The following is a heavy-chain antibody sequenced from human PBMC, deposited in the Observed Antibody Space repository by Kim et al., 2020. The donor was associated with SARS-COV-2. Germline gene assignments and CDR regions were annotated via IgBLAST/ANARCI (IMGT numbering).Heavy chain of an antibody. V-gene: IGHV4-39*01. CDR1: GGSISSSSYY. Sequence: SETLSLTCTVSGGSISSSSYYWGWIRQPPGKGLEWIGSIYYSGSTYYNPSLKSRVTISVDTSKNQFSLKLSSVTAADTAVYYCARPGDGWDWMGGYWGQGTLVTVSS. J-gene: IGHJ4*02. CDR3: ARPGDGWDWMGGY. D-gene: IGHD6-19*01. CDR2: IYYSGST.